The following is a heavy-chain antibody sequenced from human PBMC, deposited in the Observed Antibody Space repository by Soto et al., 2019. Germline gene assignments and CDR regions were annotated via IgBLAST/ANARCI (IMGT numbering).Heavy chain of an antibody. J-gene: IGHJ3*01. V-gene: IGHV1-18*04. CDR2: ISTHNGNT. D-gene: IGHD3-3*01. CDR3: AREGILGLFDAYDL. CDR1: VFTSSG. Sequence: QDQLVQSGAEVKKPGASVKVSCKASVFTSSGISWVRQAPGQRLEWMGWISTHNGNTIYAQKFQGRVIMTMDTSTTTVYMEMRSLRPDDTAVYLCAREGILGLFDAYDLWGQGTMVTVSS.